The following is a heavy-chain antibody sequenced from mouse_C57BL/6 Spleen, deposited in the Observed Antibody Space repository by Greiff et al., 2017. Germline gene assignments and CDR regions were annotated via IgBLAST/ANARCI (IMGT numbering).Heavy chain of an antibody. J-gene: IGHJ1*03. CDR2: ISSGGDYI. V-gene: IGHV5-9-1*02. CDR3: TRDDNGGGYFDV. Sequence: DVMLVESGEGLVKPGGSLKLSCAASGFTFSSYAMSWVRQTPEKRLEWVAYISSGGDYIYYADTVKGRFTISRDNARNTLYLQMSSLKSEDTAMYYCTRDDNGGGYFDVCVTGTTVTVSS. CDR1: GFTFSSYA. D-gene: IGHD2-4*01.